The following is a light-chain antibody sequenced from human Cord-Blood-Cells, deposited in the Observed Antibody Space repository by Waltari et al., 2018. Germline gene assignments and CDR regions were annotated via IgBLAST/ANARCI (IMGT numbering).Light chain of an antibody. CDR1: QSILHSNGYNY. CDR3: MQALQTPLT. Sequence: MTQSPLSLPVTPGEPASISCRSSQSILHSNGYNYLDWYLQKPGQSPQLLIYLGSNRASGVPDRFSGSGSGTDFTLKISRVEAEDVGVYYCMQALQTPLTFGGGTKVEIK. J-gene: IGKJ4*01. V-gene: IGKV2-28*01. CDR2: LGS.